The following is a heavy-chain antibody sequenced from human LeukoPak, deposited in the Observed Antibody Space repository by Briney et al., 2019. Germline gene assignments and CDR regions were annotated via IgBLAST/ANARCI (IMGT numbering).Heavy chain of an antibody. D-gene: IGHD3-3*01. CDR3: ARVQRYDFWSGSSLGGAFDI. Sequence: SETLSLTCTVFGGSINSSYWSWVRQPPGKGLEWIGYIYYSGSTNYNPSLKSRVTISVDTSKNQFSLKLSSVTAADTAVYYCARVQRYDFWSGSSLGGAFDIWGQGTMVTVSS. J-gene: IGHJ3*02. CDR1: GGSINSSY. V-gene: IGHV4-59*12. CDR2: IYYSGST.